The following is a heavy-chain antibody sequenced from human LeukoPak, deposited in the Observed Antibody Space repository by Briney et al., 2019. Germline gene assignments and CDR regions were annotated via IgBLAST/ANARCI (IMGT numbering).Heavy chain of an antibody. J-gene: IGHJ4*02. Sequence: SPSETLSLTCTVSGGSISTFYWTWIRQPPGKGLEWIGYIYYSGNTNYNPSLKSRVTMSLDTSKNQFSLKLNSVTAADTAVYYCARRVATKPKYCFDYWGQGALVTVSS. D-gene: IGHD5-24*01. CDR1: GGSISTFY. V-gene: IGHV4-59*08. CDR3: ARRVATKPKYCFDY. CDR2: IYYSGNT.